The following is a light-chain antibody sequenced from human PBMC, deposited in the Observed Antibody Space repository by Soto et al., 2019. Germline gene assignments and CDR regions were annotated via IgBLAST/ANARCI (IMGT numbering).Light chain of an antibody. CDR3: QQRSDWPRT. V-gene: IGKV3-11*01. CDR2: DAS. Sequence: EIVLTQSPATLSLSPGERATLSCRASQSVRSYLAWYQQKPGQAPRLLIYDASNRATGIPARFSGSGSATDFTLTISSLEPEDFAIYYCQQRSDWPRTFGQGTKVDIK. J-gene: IGKJ1*01. CDR1: QSVRSY.